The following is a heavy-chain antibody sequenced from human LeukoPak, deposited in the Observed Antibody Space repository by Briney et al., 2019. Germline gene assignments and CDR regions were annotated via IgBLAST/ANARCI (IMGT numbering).Heavy chain of an antibody. V-gene: IGHV4-59*01. CDR2: IYYSGST. J-gene: IGHJ3*02. Sequence: TPSETLSLTCTVSGGSINNYCWSWIRQPPGKGLEWIGYIYYSGSTNYKPSLKSRVTISVDASKNQFSLKLRSVTAADTAVYYCARVWSGYDVFDIWGQGTMVTVSS. CDR1: GGSINNYC. D-gene: IGHD3-3*01. CDR3: ARVWSGYDVFDI.